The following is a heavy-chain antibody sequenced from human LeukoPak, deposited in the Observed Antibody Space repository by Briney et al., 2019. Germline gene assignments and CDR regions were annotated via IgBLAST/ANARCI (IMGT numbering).Heavy chain of an antibody. V-gene: IGHV3-48*03. CDR2: VSSSGSSI. Sequence: PGGSLRLSCTASGFSFRSYEMNWVRQAPGKGLEWISYVSSSGSSIYYADSVKGRFTISRDNAKNSLHLQMNSLRAEDTAVYYCARWSAFDYWGQGTLVTVSS. CDR1: GFSFRSYE. J-gene: IGHJ4*01. CDR3: ARWSAFDY. D-gene: IGHD6-25*01.